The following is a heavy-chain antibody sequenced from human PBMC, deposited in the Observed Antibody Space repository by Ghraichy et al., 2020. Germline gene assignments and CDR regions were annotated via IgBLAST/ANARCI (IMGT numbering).Heavy chain of an antibody. CDR1: GGSFSGYY. CDR3: ARGRSDSSWYFVRDNWFDP. J-gene: IGHJ5*02. D-gene: IGHD6-13*01. CDR2: INHSGST. V-gene: IGHV4-34*01. Sequence: SETLSLTCAVYGGSFSGYYWSWIRQPPGKGLEWIGEINHSGSTNYNPSLKSRVTISLDTPNNQFSLKLSSVTAADTAVYYCARGRSDSSWYFVRDNWFDPWGQGTLVTVSS.